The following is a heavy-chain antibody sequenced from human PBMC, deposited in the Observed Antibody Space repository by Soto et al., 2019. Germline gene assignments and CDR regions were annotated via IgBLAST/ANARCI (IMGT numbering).Heavy chain of an antibody. Sequence: EVQLVESGGGLVKPGGSLRLSCAASGFTFSNAWMSWVRQAPGKGLEWVGRIKSKTDGGTTDYAAPVKGRFTISRDDSKNTLYLQMNSLKTEDTAVYYCTTGGRVTPDYYYYYYMDVWGKGNTVTLSS. CDR3: TTGGRVTPDYYYYYYMDV. CDR1: GFTFSNAW. V-gene: IGHV3-15*01. J-gene: IGHJ6*03. D-gene: IGHD3-16*01. CDR2: IKSKTDGGTT.